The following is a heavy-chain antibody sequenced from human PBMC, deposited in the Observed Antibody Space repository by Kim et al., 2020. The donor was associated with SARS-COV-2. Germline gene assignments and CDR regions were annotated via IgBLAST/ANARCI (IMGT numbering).Heavy chain of an antibody. D-gene: IGHD3-9*01. J-gene: IGHJ4*02. CDR3: ARGTTRVLRYFDLSPYFDY. Sequence: GGSLRLSCAASGFSFSSYAMHWVRQAPGKGLEWVAVISYDGSNKYYADSVKGRLTISRDNSKNTLYLQMNSLRAEDTAVYYCARGTTRVLRYFDLSPYFDYWGQRTLVTVSS. V-gene: IGHV3-30-3*01. CDR1: GFSFSSYA. CDR2: ISYDGSNK.